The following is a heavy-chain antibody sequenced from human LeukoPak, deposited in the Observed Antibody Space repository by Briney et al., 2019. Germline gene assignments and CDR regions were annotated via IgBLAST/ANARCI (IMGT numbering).Heavy chain of an antibody. D-gene: IGHD5-12*01. CDR3: ASGYSGYDLFYYYGMDV. V-gene: IGHV1-69*13. J-gene: IGHJ6*02. CDR1: EDTFANYY. Sequence: SVKVSCKASEDTFANYYIHWVCQAPGQGLEWMGGIIPIFGTANYAQKFQGRVTITADESTSTAYMELSSLRSEDTAVYYCASGYSGYDLFYYYGMDVWGQGTTVTVSS. CDR2: IIPIFGTA.